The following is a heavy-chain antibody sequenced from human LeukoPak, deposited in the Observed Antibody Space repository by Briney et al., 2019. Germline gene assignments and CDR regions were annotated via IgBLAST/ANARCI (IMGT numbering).Heavy chain of an antibody. J-gene: IGHJ3*02. Sequence: ASVKVSCKASGYTFTGYYMHWVRQAPGQGLEWMGGIIPIFGTANYAQKFQGRVTITADESTSTAYMELSSLRSEDTAVYYCARGGGPTVTDAFDIWGQGTMVTVSS. CDR2: IIPIFGTA. CDR1: GYTFTGYY. V-gene: IGHV1-69*13. CDR3: ARGGGPTVTDAFDI. D-gene: IGHD4-17*01.